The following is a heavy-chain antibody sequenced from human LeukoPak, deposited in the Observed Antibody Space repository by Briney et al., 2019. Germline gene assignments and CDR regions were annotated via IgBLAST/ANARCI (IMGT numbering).Heavy chain of an antibody. V-gene: IGHV4-39*01. J-gene: IGHJ4*02. Sequence: SETLSLTCTVSGGSIRNTFYYWGWIRQPPGKGLEWIGSIFYSGNTYYNSSLKSPVTISVDTSKNQFSLNLSSVTAADTAVYFCARRKGNSDYFDFWGQGTLGTVSS. CDR1: GGSIRNTFYY. CDR3: ARRKGNSDYFDF. CDR2: IFYSGNT. D-gene: IGHD4-23*01.